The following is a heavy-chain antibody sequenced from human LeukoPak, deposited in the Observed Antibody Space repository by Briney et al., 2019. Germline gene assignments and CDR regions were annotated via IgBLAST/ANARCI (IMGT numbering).Heavy chain of an antibody. CDR2: IIPIFGIA. V-gene: IGHV1-69*04. Sequence: ASVKVSCKASGGTFSSYASSWVRQAPGQGLEWMGRIIPIFGIANYAQKFQGRVTITADKSTSTAYMELSSLRSEDTAVYYCAESPLGATSVNFDYWGQGTLVTVSS. CDR1: GGTFSSYA. J-gene: IGHJ4*02. D-gene: IGHD1-26*01. CDR3: AESPLGATSVNFDY.